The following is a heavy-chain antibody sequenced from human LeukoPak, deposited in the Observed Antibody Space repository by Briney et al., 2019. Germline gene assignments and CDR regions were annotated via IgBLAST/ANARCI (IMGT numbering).Heavy chain of an antibody. V-gene: IGHV3-9*01. Sequence: GKSLRLSCAASGFTFDDYSMHWVRQAPGKGLEWVSGISWNSGTIGYADSVKGRFTISRDNAKNSLYLQMNSLRAEDRALYYCAKDTGIAAARTFDYWGQGTLVTVSS. CDR1: GFTFDDYS. D-gene: IGHD6-13*01. CDR3: AKDTGIAAARTFDY. J-gene: IGHJ4*02. CDR2: ISWNSGTI.